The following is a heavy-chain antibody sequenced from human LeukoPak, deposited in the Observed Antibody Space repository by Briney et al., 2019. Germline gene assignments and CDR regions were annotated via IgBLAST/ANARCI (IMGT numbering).Heavy chain of an antibody. J-gene: IGHJ4*02. Sequence: GGSLRLSCAASGFTFNTYAIHWVRQAPGKRLEWVSGISGSGDSTDYADSVKGRFTISRDNSKNTLYVQMNSLRAEDTAVYYCAKSLVLRKSRGYWGQGTLVTVSS. CDR1: GFTFNTYA. CDR3: AKSLVLRKSRGY. CDR2: ISGSGDST. D-gene: IGHD3-16*02. V-gene: IGHV3-23*01.